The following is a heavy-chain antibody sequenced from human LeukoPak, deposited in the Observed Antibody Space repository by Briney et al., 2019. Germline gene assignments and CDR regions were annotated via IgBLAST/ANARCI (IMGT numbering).Heavy chain of an antibody. Sequence: SETLSLTCTVSGGSISSYYWSWIRQPPGKGLEWIGYIYYSGSTNYNPSLKSRVTISVDTSKNQFSLKLSSVTAADTAVYYCARSPTYYYDSSGQVFDYWGQGTLVTVSS. D-gene: IGHD3-22*01. V-gene: IGHV4-59*12. J-gene: IGHJ4*02. CDR3: ARSPTYYYDSSGQVFDY. CDR2: IYYSGST. CDR1: GGSISSYY.